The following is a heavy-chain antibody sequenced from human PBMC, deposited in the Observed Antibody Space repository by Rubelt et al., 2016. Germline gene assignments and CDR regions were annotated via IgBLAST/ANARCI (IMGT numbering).Heavy chain of an antibody. V-gene: IGHV3-48*03. D-gene: IGHD6-19*01. CDR3: ARDRSGWYPPTLD. CDR2: ISGSSTYI. J-gene: IGHJ4*02. CDR1: GFTFSSYE. Sequence: EVLLVESGGGLVQPGGSLRLSCAASGFTFSSYEMNWVRQAPGKGLEWVSSISGSSTYIYYADSVKGRFAISRDNAKNSLYLQMNSLRAEDTAVYYCARDRSGWYPPTLDWGQGTLVTVSS.